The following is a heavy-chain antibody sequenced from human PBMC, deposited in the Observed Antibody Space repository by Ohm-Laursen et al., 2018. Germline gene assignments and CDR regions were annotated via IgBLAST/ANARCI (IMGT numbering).Heavy chain of an antibody. CDR2: ISGSGGTT. V-gene: IGHV3-23*01. Sequence: SLRLSCTASGFTFSDYYMSWIRQAPGKGLEWVSTISGSGGTTYYADSVKGRFSISRDSSKNTLYLQMNSLRAEDTAVYYCAKVPRYCSGGSCRGGYFQYWGQGTLVTVSS. D-gene: IGHD2-15*01. J-gene: IGHJ1*01. CDR3: AKVPRYCSGGSCRGGYFQY. CDR1: GFTFSDYY.